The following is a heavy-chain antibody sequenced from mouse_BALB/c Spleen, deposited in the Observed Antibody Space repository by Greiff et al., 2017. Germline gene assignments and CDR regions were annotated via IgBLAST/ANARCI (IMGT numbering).Heavy chain of an antibody. CDR2: ISSGSSTI. CDR1: GFTFSSFG. CDR3: GKLWDVYAMDY. V-gene: IGHV5-17*02. J-gene: IGHJ4*01. Sequence: EVMLVESGGGLVQPGGSRKLSCAASGFTFSSFGMHWVRQAPEKGLEWVAYISSGSSTIYYADTVKGRFTISRDNPKNTLFLQMTSLRSEDTARYYCGKLWDVYAMDYWGQGTSVTVSS. D-gene: IGHD4-1*01.